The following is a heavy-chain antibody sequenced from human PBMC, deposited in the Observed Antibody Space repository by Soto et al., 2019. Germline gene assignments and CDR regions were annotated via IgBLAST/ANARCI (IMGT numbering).Heavy chain of an antibody. Sequence: EVQLLESGGGLVQPGGSLRLSCAASGLTFSSYAMTWVRQAPGKGLEWVSGISGSGGTKYYADSVKGRFTISRDNSKNTLFLQMNSLRAEDTAVYYCAKTDFGDYYYYMDVWGKGATVTVSS. J-gene: IGHJ6*03. CDR1: GLTFSSYA. D-gene: IGHD4-17*01. CDR3: AKTDFGDYYYYMDV. V-gene: IGHV3-23*01. CDR2: ISGSGGTK.